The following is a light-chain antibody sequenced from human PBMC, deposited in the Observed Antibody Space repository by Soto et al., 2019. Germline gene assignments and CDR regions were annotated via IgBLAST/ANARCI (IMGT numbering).Light chain of an antibody. J-gene: IGKJ4*01. CDR2: RAS. V-gene: IGKV3-20*01. CDR1: QSVSSSY. CDR3: QQYGSSPLT. Sequence: EIVLTQSPGTLSLSPGERATLSCRASQSVSSSYLAWYQQKPGQAPRLLIYRASSGATGIPDRFSGSGSGTDFTLTISRLEPEDFAVYYCQQYGSSPLTFGGGTKVEIK.